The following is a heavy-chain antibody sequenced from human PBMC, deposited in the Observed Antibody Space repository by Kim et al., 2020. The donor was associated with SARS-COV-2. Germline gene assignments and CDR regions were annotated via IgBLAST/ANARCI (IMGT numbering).Heavy chain of an antibody. D-gene: IGHD3-22*01. Sequence: VQGRFTISRDNSKNTLYLQMTSLRAEDTAVYYCARDRASGDYYDSRAFDPWGQGTLVTVSS. V-gene: IGHV3-66*01. J-gene: IGHJ5*02. CDR3: ARDRASGDYYDSRAFDP.